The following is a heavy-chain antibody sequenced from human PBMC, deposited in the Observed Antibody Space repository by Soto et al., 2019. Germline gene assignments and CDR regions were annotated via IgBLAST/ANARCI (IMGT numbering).Heavy chain of an antibody. CDR3: ARESGGATATLDYYYFYMDV. CDR2: INPNSGVT. Sequence: VQLVQSGAEVKKPGASVKVSCKASGDTFTDYYMHWVRQAPGQGLEWMGWINPNSGVTKYAQKFRGWVTMTRDTSNRTVYMELSRLKSDDTAVYYCARESGGATATLDYYYFYMDVWGKGTTVTVSS. CDR1: GDTFTDYY. J-gene: IGHJ6*03. D-gene: IGHD5-12*01. V-gene: IGHV1-2*04.